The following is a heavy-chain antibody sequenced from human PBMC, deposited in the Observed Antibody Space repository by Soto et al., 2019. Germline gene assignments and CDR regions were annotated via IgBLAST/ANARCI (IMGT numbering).Heavy chain of an antibody. CDR2: INAGNGNT. V-gene: IGHV1-3*01. J-gene: IGHJ5*02. CDR3: ARSLIVVVPSARGARFDP. D-gene: IGHD2-2*01. CDR1: GYTFTSYA. Sequence: VASVKVSCKASGYTFTSYAMHWVRQAPGQRLEWMGWINAGNGNTKYSQKFQGRVTITRDTSASTAYMELSSLRSEDTAVYYCARSLIVVVPSARGARFDPWGQGTLVTVSS.